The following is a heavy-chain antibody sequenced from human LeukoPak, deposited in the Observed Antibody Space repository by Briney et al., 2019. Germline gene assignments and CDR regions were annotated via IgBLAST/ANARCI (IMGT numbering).Heavy chain of an antibody. CDR3: TRMTTGHDY. J-gene: IGHJ4*02. D-gene: IGHD4-17*01. V-gene: IGHV4-34*01. CDR2: INHSGYT. Sequence: DPSETLSLTCAVSGVSFNDYYWSWVRQPPGKGLEWIGEINHSGYTNDSPSLKSRVTLSIDTSRKQFSLNLRSVTVADSGTYYCTRMTTGHDYWGQGTLVTVSS. CDR1: GVSFNDYY.